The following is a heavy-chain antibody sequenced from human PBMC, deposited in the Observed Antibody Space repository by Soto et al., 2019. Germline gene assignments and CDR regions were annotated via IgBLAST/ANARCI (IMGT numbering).Heavy chain of an antibody. CDR3: AGDDGLRAPGL. Sequence: QVHLVQSGAEVKKPGSSVKVSCKASGGEFRSYAITWVRQAPGQGLGWMGDIIPALNSPNYAQKFQARVSIPGDESTTTVCLELSRLRAYDTAMCFCAGDDGLRAPGLWGQGTMIRVSS. CDR1: GGEFRSYA. V-gene: IGHV1-69*01. CDR2: IIPALNSP. J-gene: IGHJ3*01.